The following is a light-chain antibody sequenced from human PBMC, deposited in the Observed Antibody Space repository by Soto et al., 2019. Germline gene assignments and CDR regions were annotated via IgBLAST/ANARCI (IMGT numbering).Light chain of an antibody. CDR3: HSYDISLSGVV. Sequence: QSVLTQPPSVSGAPGQAVTISCAGRSSNIGSGFDVHWYQQLPGTAPKLLIYRNNNRPSGVPVRFFGSKSGTSASLAIIGLQHEDEAYYYSHSYDISLSGVVFGGGTKLTVL. V-gene: IGLV1-40*01. CDR2: RNN. J-gene: IGLJ2*01. CDR1: SSNIGSGFD.